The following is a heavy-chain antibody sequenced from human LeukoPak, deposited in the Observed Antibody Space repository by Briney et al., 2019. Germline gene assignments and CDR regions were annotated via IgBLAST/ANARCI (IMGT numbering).Heavy chain of an antibody. CDR3: ARDRRYYYGSGSYDLGMDV. Sequence: PSETLSLTCTVSGGSISSSSYYWSWIRQPPGKGLEWIGYIYYSGSTFYNPSLKSRVTISVDTSKNQFSLKLSSVTAADTAVYYCARDRRYYYGSGSYDLGMDVWGQGTTVTVSS. V-gene: IGHV4-30-4*01. J-gene: IGHJ6*02. CDR2: IYYSGST. CDR1: GGSISSSSYY. D-gene: IGHD3-10*01.